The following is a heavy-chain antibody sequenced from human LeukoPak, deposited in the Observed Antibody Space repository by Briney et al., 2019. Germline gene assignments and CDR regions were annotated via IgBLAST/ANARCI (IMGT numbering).Heavy chain of an antibody. Sequence: GGSLILSCAASGFAFSSYEMSWVRQAPGKGLEWVSYISSSGSTIYYADSVKGRFTISRDNAKNSLYLQMNSLRAEDTAVYYCARDQVDYYDSSGYYSDYWGQGTLVTVSS. CDR3: ARDQVDYYDSSGYYSDY. CDR1: GFAFSSYE. J-gene: IGHJ4*02. D-gene: IGHD3-22*01. CDR2: ISSSGSTI. V-gene: IGHV3-48*03.